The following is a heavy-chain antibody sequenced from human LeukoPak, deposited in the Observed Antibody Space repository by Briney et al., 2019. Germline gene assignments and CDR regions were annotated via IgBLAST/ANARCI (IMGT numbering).Heavy chain of an antibody. CDR2: IRYNGNNQ. CDR1: GFTFNNYG. Sequence: GGSLRLSCAAAGFTFNNYGMHWVRQAPGKGLEWVAFIRYNGNNQYYADSVKGRFTISRDNSKNPLYLQMNSLKGDDTAVYYCAKDSAFYYIDDWGKGTTVIISS. D-gene: IGHD3-10*01. V-gene: IGHV3-30*02. CDR3: AKDSAFYYIDD. J-gene: IGHJ6*03.